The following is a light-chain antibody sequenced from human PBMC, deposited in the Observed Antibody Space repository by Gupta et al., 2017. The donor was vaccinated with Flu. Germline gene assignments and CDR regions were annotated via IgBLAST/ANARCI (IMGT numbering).Light chain of an antibody. Sequence: DIQMTQSPSSLSASVGDRFTITCRASQSIISYLNWYQQKPGKAPKLLIYAASSLQSGVPSKFSDSGSGTDFPLTISRPQPEDFAPYYCQQTDSTPPVTFGQGTRLEIK. CDR2: AAS. CDR3: QQTDSTPPVT. CDR1: QSIISY. J-gene: IGKJ5*01. V-gene: IGKV1-39*01.